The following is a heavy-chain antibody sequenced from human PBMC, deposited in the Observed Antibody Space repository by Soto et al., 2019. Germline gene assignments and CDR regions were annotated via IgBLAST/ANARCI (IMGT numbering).Heavy chain of an antibody. CDR2: ISYDGSSK. CDR3: ARAYCGGDCYSEDWYFDL. J-gene: IGHJ2*01. V-gene: IGHV3-30-3*01. Sequence: QVQLVESGGGVVQPGRSPRLSCAASGFTFSSYALHWVRQAPGKGLEWVAVISYDGSSKYYADSVKGRFTISRDNSKNTLYLQMNSLRAEDTAVYYCARAYCGGDCYSEDWYFDLWGRGTLVTVSS. D-gene: IGHD2-21*02. CDR1: GFTFSSYA.